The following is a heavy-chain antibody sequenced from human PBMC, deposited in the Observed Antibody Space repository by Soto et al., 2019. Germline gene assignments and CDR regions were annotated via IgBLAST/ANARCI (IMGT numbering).Heavy chain of an antibody. V-gene: IGHV3-48*01. D-gene: IGHD6-19*01. CDR2: ISGSSSTI. CDR3: ARAHSGLENSIDY. J-gene: IGHJ4*02. CDR1: GFTFSHYN. Sequence: GGSLRLSCAASGFTFSHYNMNWVRQAPGKGLEWVSYISGSSSTIYYADSVKGRFTISRDNAKNSLYLQMNSLRAEDTAVYYCARAHSGLENSIDYWGQGPLVTVSS.